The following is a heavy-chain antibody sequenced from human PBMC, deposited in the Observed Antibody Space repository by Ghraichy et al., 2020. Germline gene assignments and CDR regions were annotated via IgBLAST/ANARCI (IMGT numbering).Heavy chain of an antibody. CDR1: GFTFSSYS. CDR3: ASNYDFWSGYSAYPLDY. Sequence: GGSLRLSCAASGFTFSSYSMNWVRQAPGKGLEWVSSISSSSSYIYYADSVKGRFTISRDNAKNSLYLQMNSLRAEDTAVYYCASNYDFWSGYSAYPLDYWGQGTLVTVSS. V-gene: IGHV3-21*01. D-gene: IGHD3-3*01. J-gene: IGHJ4*02. CDR2: ISSSSSYI.